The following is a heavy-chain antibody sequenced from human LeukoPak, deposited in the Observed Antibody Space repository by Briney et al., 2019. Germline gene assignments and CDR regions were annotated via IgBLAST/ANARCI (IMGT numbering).Heavy chain of an antibody. D-gene: IGHD3-10*01. J-gene: IGHJ5*02. V-gene: IGHV3-21*01. Sequence: GVLRLSCAASEFSVGSNYMTWVRQAPGKGLEWVSSISSSSSYIYYADSVKGRFTISRDNAKNSLYLQMNSLRAEDTAVYYCARDPDYYGSAWGQGTLVTVSS. CDR2: ISSSSSYI. CDR3: ARDPDYYGSA. CDR1: EFSVGSNY.